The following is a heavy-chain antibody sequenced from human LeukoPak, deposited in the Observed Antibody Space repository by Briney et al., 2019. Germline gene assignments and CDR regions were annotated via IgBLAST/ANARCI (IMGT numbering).Heavy chain of an antibody. CDR1: NGFLSTYF. CDR3: ARVSRSHTLDY. J-gene: IGHJ4*02. V-gene: IGHV4-59*01. Sequence: SETLSHTRIVSNGFLSTYFWSWIRQPPGKGLEWIVYNDYNGPTNYSPSLTGRVTMTLDTSKNHFSLRRSSVTAADSAVYDCARVSRSHTLDYWGQGNLVTVSS. CDR2: NDYNGPT.